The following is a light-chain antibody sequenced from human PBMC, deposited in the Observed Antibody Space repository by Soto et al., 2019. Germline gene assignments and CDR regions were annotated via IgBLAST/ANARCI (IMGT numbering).Light chain of an antibody. V-gene: IGLV2-11*01. CDR1: SSDVGGYNY. CDR2: DVT. J-gene: IGLJ1*01. Sequence: QSVLTQPRSVSGSPGQSVTISCTGTSSDVGGYNYVSWYQQHPGKAPKLIMYDVTKRPSGVPDRFSGSKSGNTASLTISGLQAEDEAHYYCCSYAGSYTHVFGTGTKVTVL. CDR3: CSYAGSYTHV.